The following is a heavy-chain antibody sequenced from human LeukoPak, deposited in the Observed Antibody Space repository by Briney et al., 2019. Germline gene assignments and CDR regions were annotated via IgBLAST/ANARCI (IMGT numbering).Heavy chain of an antibody. CDR1: GFTFSSYG. V-gene: IGHV3-30*02. J-gene: IGHJ6*04. CDR2: IRYDGSNK. Sequence: GGSLRLSCAASGFTFSSYGMHWVRQAPGKGLEWVAFIRYDGSNKYYADSVKGRFTISRDNAKNSLYLQMNSLRAEDTAVYFCAKSTRAVMAMMDVWGKGTTVTVSS. CDR3: AKSTRAVMAMMDV. D-gene: IGHD3-16*01.